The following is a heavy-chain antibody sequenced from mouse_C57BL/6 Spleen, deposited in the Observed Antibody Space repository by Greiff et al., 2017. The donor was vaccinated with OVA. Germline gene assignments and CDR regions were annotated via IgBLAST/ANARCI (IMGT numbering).Heavy chain of an antibody. CDR1: GYTFNSYW. D-gene: IGHD2-5*01. CDR2: IYPSDSET. J-gene: IGHJ4*01. V-gene: IGHV1-61*01. CDR3: AREGTIVKNYYAMDY. Sequence: QVQLQQPGAELVRPGSSVKLSCQASGYTFNSYWLDWVKQRPGQGLEWIGNIYPSDSETLYNTLFKDKATLPVDKSSSTADMQLKSLTSENSAVYYCAREGTIVKNYYAMDYWGQGTSVTVSS.